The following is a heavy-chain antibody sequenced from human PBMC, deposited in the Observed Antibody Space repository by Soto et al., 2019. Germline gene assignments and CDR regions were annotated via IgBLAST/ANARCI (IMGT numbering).Heavy chain of an antibody. Sequence: SETLSLTCTVSGGSISSYYWSWIRQPPGKGLECIGYIYYSGSTNYNPSLKSRVTISVDTSKNQFSLKLSSVTAADTAVYYCARDRNYYDSSSLDAFDIWGQGTMVTVSS. CDR3: ARDRNYYDSSSLDAFDI. D-gene: IGHD3-22*01. J-gene: IGHJ3*02. V-gene: IGHV4-59*01. CDR1: GGSISSYY. CDR2: IYYSGST.